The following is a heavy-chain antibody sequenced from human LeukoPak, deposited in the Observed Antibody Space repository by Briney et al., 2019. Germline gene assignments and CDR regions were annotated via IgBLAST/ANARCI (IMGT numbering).Heavy chain of an antibody. V-gene: IGHV3-30*02. CDR2: IRYDGSNK. J-gene: IGHJ4*02. Sequence: TGGSVRLSCAASGLTFSSYGMHWVRQAPGMGLEWVAFIRYDGSNKYYTDSVKGRFTISRDNSKNTLYLQMNSLRAEDTAVYYCAKGGIVVVPAAIPFDYWGQGTLVTVSS. CDR1: GLTFSSYG. D-gene: IGHD2-2*01. CDR3: AKGGIVVVPAAIPFDY.